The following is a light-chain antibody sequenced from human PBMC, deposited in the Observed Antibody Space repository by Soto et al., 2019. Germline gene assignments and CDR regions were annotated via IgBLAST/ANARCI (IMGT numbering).Light chain of an antibody. CDR3: QQYNSAPNT. V-gene: IGKV1-27*01. Sequence: DIRMTQSPSSLSAFVGDTVTITCRASQDIIYYLAWYQQKPGKIPKLLIHSASTLQTGVQSRFSGTGSGTVFTLTINNQQPEDVATYYCQQYNSAPNTFGQGSRLEIK. CDR1: QDIIYY. J-gene: IGKJ2*01. CDR2: SAS.